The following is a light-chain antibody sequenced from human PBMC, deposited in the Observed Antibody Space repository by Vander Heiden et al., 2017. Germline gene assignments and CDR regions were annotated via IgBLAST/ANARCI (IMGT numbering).Light chain of an antibody. J-gene: IGLJ3*02. CDR3: KSYDSRNRV. Sequence: NFMLTQPHSVSESPGKTVTISCTRSSGSIASNYVQWYQQRPGSSPTTGSEEDNQRPSGVPDRFSGSIDSSYKSASLTISGLKAEDEADDYCKSYDSRNRVFGGGTKLTVL. V-gene: IGLV6-57*01. CDR2: EDN. CDR1: SGSIASNY.